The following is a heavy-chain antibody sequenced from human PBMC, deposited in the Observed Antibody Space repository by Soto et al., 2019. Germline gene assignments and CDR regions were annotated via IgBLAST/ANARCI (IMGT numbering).Heavy chain of an antibody. V-gene: IGHV4-38-2*01. J-gene: IGHJ6*02. D-gene: IGHD2-2*01. CDR1: GYSLTSGYY. CDR3: ARGGAIVVVPAADPYYYYGMDV. CDR2: IYHSGDT. Sequence: PSETLSLTCAVSGYSLTSGYYCGWIRQPPGKGLEWSGSIYHSGDTYYNPSLKSPVTISVDTSKNQFSLKLSSVTAADTAVYYYARGGAIVVVPAADPYYYYGMDVWGQGTTVT.